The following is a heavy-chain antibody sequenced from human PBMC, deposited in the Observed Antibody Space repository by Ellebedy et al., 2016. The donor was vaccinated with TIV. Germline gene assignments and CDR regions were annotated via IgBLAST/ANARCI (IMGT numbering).Heavy chain of an antibody. CDR1: GYTFTDYY. D-gene: IGHD1-26*01. CDR2: INSNSGGT. Sequence: ASVKVSCXASGYTFTDYYIHWVRQAPGQGLEWMGWINSNSGGTNYAQKFQGRVTMTRDTSISTLYMEVSRLRSDDTAVYYCARASGSYNDAFDIWGQGTMVTVSS. V-gene: IGHV1-2*02. J-gene: IGHJ3*02. CDR3: ARASGSYNDAFDI.